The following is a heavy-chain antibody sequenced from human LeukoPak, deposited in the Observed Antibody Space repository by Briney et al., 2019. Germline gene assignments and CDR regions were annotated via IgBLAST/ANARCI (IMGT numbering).Heavy chain of an antibody. J-gene: IGHJ5*02. V-gene: IGHV3-23*01. D-gene: IGHD2-2*02. CDR3: ANLKDIVVVPAAIAWFDP. CDR2: ISGSGGST. Sequence: GGSLRLSCAASGFTFSSYAMSWVRQAPGKGLEWVSAISGSGGSTYYAGSVKGRFTISRDNSKNTLYLQMNSLRAEDTAVYYCANLKDIVVVPAAIAWFDPWGQGTLVTVSS. CDR1: GFTFSSYA.